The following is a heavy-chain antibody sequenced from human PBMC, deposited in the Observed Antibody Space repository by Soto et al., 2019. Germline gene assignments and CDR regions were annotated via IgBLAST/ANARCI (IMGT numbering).Heavy chain of an antibody. V-gene: IGHV4-59*01. CDR1: VGSISSYY. J-gene: IGHJ5*02. CDR3: ARLPPYSNEGWFDP. Sequence: PSETLSLTCTVSVGSISSYYWSWIRPPPGKGLEWIGYIYYSGSTNYNPSLKSRVTISVDTSKNQFSLKLSFVTAADTAVYYCARLPPYSNEGWFDPWGQGTLVTVS. CDR2: IYYSGST. D-gene: IGHD6-13*01.